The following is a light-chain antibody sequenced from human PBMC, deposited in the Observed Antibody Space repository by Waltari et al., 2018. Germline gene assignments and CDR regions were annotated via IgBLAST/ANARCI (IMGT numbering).Light chain of an antibody. CDR2: EAS. Sequence: EIVLTQSPATLSLSPGERATLSCRASQSVSSNLAWYQQKPGQAPRLLIYEASNRATGIPARFSGSGSGTDFTLTISSLEPEDFALYYCQHRSNWPLTFGGGTKVEIK. V-gene: IGKV3-11*01. CDR3: QHRSNWPLT. J-gene: IGKJ4*01. CDR1: QSVSSN.